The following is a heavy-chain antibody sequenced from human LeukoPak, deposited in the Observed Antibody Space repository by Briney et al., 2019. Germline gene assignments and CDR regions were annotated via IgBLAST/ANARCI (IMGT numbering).Heavy chain of an antibody. J-gene: IGHJ4*02. CDR2: IYISGST. V-gene: IGHV4-4*07. CDR1: GGCISSYY. CDR3: ARDRGSYPYYFDY. Sequence: SETLSLTCTVSGGCISSYYWSWIRQPAGKGLEWIGRIYISGSTNYNPSLKSRVTMSVDTSKNQFSLNLSSVTAADTAVYYCARDRGSYPYYFDYWGQGTLVTVSS. D-gene: IGHD1-26*01.